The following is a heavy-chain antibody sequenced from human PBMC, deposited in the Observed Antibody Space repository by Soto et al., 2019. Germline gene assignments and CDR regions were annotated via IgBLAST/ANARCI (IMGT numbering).Heavy chain of an antibody. CDR1: GGSISNFY. CDR2: ISYSGNT. CDR3: ARAPMVLSRSYFDS. Sequence: SETLSLTCTVSGGSISNFYWSWIQRPPGKGLEWIGYISYSGNTNYNPSLKSRVSISVDTSKNQLSLNLTSVTAADTAVYYCARAPMVLSRSYFDSWGQGTPVTVSS. J-gene: IGHJ4*02. D-gene: IGHD2-8*01. V-gene: IGHV4-59*01.